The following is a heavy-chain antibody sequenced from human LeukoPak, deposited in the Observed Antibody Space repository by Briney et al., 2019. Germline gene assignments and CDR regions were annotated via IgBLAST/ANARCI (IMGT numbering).Heavy chain of an antibody. D-gene: IGHD3-3*01. CDR2: IYHSEST. Sequence: SETLSLTCTVSGYPISSGHYWGWIRQPPGKGLEWIGSIYHSESTYYNTSLKSRVTILADTSKNQFSLKLSSVTAADTAVYYCARGAWKEKILTYYDIWSGYYDVWGKGTTVTVSS. V-gene: IGHV4-38-2*02. CDR3: ARGAWKEKILTYYDIWSGYYDV. CDR1: GYPISSGHY. J-gene: IGHJ6*04.